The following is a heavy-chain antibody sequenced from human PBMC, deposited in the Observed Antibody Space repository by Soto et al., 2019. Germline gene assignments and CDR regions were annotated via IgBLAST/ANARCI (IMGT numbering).Heavy chain of an antibody. V-gene: IGHV1-3*01. CDR3: ATGRYSGSSYYDGLDV. CDR1: GDTFTTYS. CDR2: IQAASGNT. D-gene: IGHD1-26*01. J-gene: IGHJ6*02. Sequence: HVQLVQSGAEVKKPEASVKLSCKASGDTFTTYSFHWVRQAPGQGLEWMGWIQAASGNTKSSQRFQGRVTNTRDTSASTVYMELSSLRPEDTAVYYCATGRYSGSSYYDGLDVWGQGTTVTVSS.